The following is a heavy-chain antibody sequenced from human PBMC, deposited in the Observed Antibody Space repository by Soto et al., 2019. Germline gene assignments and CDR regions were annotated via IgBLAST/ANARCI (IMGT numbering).Heavy chain of an antibody. CDR3: ARLGLYLDFDH. CDR2: IIPVTGTA. V-gene: IGHV1-69*01. CDR1: GDSFSRFA. Sequence: QVQLVQSGPEVKKPGSSLKVSCKSYGDSFSRFAVSWVRRAPGEGLEWMGGIIPVTGTANYIDKFRGRLTITADESSSTVYMDLSSVRSEDTAVYYCARLGLYLDFDHWGQGTLVTVSS. D-gene: IGHD2-2*02. J-gene: IGHJ4*02.